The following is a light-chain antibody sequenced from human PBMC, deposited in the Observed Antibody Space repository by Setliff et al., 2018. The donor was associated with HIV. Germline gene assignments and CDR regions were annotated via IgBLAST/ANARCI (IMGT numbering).Light chain of an antibody. V-gene: IGLV2-14*01. CDR1: SSDVGGYNY. Sequence: HSVLAQPASVSGSPGQSITISCTGTSSDVGGYNYVSWYQQHPGKAPKLIIYEVRNRPSGVSNRFSGSKSGNTASLTISGLQAEDEADYYCSSYAITNTLPFGTGTKVT. J-gene: IGLJ1*01. CDR2: EVR. CDR3: SSYAITNTLP.